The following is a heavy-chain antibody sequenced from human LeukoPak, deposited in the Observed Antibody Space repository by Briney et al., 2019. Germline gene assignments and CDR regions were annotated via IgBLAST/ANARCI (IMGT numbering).Heavy chain of an antibody. J-gene: IGHJ5*02. CDR3: AKYTAVGVRWFDP. CDR2: ISNSGITT. V-gene: IGHV3-64*04. D-gene: IGHD3-10*02. CDR1: GFTFSGDA. Sequence: AGGSLRLSCSASGFTFSGDAMHWVRQAPGKGLEHVSVISNSGITTYYADSVKGRFTISRDNSKNTLYLQMNSLRAEDTAVYYCAKYTAVGVRWFDPWGQGTLVTVSS.